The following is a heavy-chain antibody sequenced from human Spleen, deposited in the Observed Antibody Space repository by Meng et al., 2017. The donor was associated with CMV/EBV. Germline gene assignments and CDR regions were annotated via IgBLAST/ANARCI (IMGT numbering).Heavy chain of an antibody. J-gene: IGHJ4*02. Sequence: SETLSLTCTVSGGSISSSSYYWGWIRQPPGKGLEWIGSIYYSGSTYYNPSLKSRVTISVDTSKNHFSLKLSSVTAADTAVYYCARRSVAVAGKYFDHWGQGTLVTVSS. D-gene: IGHD6-19*01. CDR3: ARRSVAVAGKYFDH. V-gene: IGHV4-39*07. CDR1: GGSISSSSYY. CDR2: IYYSGST.